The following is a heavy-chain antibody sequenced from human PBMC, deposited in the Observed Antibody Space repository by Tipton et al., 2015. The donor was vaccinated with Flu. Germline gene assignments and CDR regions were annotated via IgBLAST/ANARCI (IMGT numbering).Heavy chain of an antibody. D-gene: IGHD3-10*01. CDR3: ARGSGSGTYVIFYF. CDR1: GGSISSYY. Sequence: TLSLTCTVSGGSISSYYWSWIRQPAGKGLEWIGRMYTSGSTKYNPSLKSRVTMSVDTSKSQFSLKLSSVTAADTAVYYCARGSGSGTYVIFYFWGQGTLVTVSS. V-gene: IGHV4-4*07. J-gene: IGHJ4*02. CDR2: MYTSGST.